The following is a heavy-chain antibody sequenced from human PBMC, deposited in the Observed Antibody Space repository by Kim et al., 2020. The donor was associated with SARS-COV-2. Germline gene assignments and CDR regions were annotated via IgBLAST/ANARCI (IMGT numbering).Heavy chain of an antibody. Sequence: SETLSLTCTVSGGSISSYYWSWIRQPPGKGLEWIGYIYYSGSTNYNPSLKSRVTISVDTSKNQFSLKLSSVTAADTAVYYCARLQKGSAGWFDAWGQGTLVTLSS. CDR1: GGSISSYY. D-gene: IGHD3-10*01. V-gene: IGHV4-59*01. CDR2: IYYSGST. J-gene: IGHJ5*02. CDR3: ARLQKGSAGWFDA.